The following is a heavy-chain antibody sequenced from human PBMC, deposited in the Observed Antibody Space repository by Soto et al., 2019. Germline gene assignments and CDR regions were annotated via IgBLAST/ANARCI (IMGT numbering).Heavy chain of an antibody. V-gene: IGHV1-69*01. CDR1: GGTATNYG. J-gene: IGHJ4*02. D-gene: IGHD3-9*01. Sequence: QVQLVQSGAEVKKPGSSVKVSCTTSGGTATNYGISWVRQAPGQGLEWLGGILPIFGPANYAQKFQDRLPITADETTSTSYMELRVLTSEDTAIYFCAREDFLTPGPFGHCCRGTLVTVSS. CDR2: ILPIFGPA. CDR3: AREDFLTPGPFGH.